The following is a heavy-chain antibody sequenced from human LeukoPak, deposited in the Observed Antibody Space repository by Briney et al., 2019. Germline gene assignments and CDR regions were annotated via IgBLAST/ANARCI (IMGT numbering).Heavy chain of an antibody. D-gene: IGHD3-22*01. Sequence: ASVKVSCKASGYTFTSYGISWVRQAPGQGLEWMGWISGYNGNTNYAQKLQGRVTKTTDTSTSTAYMELRSLRSDDTAVYYCARAAISKDSSGYFYWGQGTLVTVSS. J-gene: IGHJ4*02. CDR1: GYTFTSYG. CDR2: ISGYNGNT. V-gene: IGHV1-18*01. CDR3: ARAAISKDSSGYFY.